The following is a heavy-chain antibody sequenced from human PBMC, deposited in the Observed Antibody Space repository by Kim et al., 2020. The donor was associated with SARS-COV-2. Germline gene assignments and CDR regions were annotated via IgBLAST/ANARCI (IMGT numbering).Heavy chain of an antibody. D-gene: IGHD3-10*01. CDR1: GFTFSSYG. CDR2: ISYDGSNK. Sequence: GGSLRLSCAASGFTFSSYGMHWVRQAPGKGLEWVAVISYDGSNKYYADSVKGRFTISRDNSKDTLYLQMNSLRAEDTAVYYCAKDQRGFGGYYYYGMDVWGQGTTVTVSS. J-gene: IGHJ6*02. V-gene: IGHV3-30*18. CDR3: AKDQRGFGGYYYYGMDV.